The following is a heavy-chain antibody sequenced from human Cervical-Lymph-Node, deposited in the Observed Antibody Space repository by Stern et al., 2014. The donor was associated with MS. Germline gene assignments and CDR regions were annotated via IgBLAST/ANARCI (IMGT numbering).Heavy chain of an antibody. V-gene: IGHV4-31*03. CDR2: IYHTGST. CDR3: ARSMMELPLPYFGY. Sequence: QLQLQESGPGLVKPSQTLSLTCSVSGGSISSGGYYWSWVRQHPGKGLEWIGYIYHTGSTFYNPSLRSRIIISVDTSKNQFSLKLTSLTAADTAVYFCARSMMELPLPYFGYWGQGTLVTVSS. D-gene: IGHD1-7*01. J-gene: IGHJ4*02. CDR1: GGSISSGGYY.